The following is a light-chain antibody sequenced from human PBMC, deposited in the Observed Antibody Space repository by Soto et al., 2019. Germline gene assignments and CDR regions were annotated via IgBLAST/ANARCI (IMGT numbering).Light chain of an antibody. J-gene: IGLJ3*02. CDR3: CSYGVSSPWV. CDR2: EVS. Sequence: QSALTQPASVSGSPGQSITISCTGTSSDVGTYNLVSWYQQHPGKAPKLMIYEVSKRPSGVSNRFSGSKSGNTASLTISGLQAKDEADYYCCSYGVSSPWVLGGGTKLTVL. CDR1: SSDVGTYNL. V-gene: IGLV2-23*02.